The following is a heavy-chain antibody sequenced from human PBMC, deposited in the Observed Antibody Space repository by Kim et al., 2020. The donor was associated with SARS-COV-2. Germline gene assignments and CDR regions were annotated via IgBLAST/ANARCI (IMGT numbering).Heavy chain of an antibody. D-gene: IGHD3-22*01. CDR3: ARDAMGSQSPYSDSSGYPPGV. CDR1: GGTFSSYA. CDR2: IIPIFGTA. V-gene: IGHV1-69*13. Sequence: SVKVSCKASGGTFSSYAISWVRQAPGQGLEWMGGIIPIFGTANYAQKFQGRVTITADESTSTAYMELSSLRSEDTAVYYCARDAMGSQSPYSDSSGYPPGVWGQGTLVTVSS. J-gene: IGHJ4*02.